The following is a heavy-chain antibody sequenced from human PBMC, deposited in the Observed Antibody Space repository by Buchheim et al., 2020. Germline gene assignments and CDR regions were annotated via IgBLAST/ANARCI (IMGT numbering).Heavy chain of an antibody. V-gene: IGHV3-48*01. CDR1: GFTFSSYS. CDR3: ARVRGSNYGAFDY. D-gene: IGHD5-18*01. J-gene: IGHJ4*02. Sequence: EVQLVESGGGLVQPGGSLRLSCAASGFTFSSYSMNWVRQAPGKGLEWVSYSISTSKVIYYADSVKGRFTISRDNAENSLYLQMNSLRAEDTAVYYCARVRGSNYGAFDYWGQGTL. CDR2: SISTSKVI.